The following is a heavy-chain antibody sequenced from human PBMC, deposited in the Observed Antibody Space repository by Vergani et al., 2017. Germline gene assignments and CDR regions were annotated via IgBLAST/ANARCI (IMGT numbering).Heavy chain of an antibody. CDR2: IYAGDSDV. D-gene: IGHD3-3*01. CDR1: GYSITNYW. CDR3: ANPHDFWSLYASCNWFDP. Sequence: EVQLVQSGAEVKKPGESLKISCQGSGYSITNYWIAWVRQRPGKGLEWMGIIYAGDSDVRYSPSFQGQVTMSVDKSLSTAYLQWSRLKASDTATYYCANPHDFWSLYASCNWFDPWGQGTQVNVSS. J-gene: IGHJ5*02. V-gene: IGHV5-51*03.